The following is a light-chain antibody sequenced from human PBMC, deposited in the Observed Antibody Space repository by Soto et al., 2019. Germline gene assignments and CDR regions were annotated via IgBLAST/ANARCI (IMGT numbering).Light chain of an antibody. Sequence: QSVLTQPRSVSGSPGQSVTLSCTGTSNDLGSYNYVSWYQHHPGKAPKLMIYDVTTRPSRVPDRFSGSKSVNTASLTISGLQAEDEADYYCCSSAGSYSYVFGTGTKVTVL. CDR2: DVT. V-gene: IGLV2-11*01. J-gene: IGLJ1*01. CDR3: CSSAGSYSYV. CDR1: SNDLGSYNY.